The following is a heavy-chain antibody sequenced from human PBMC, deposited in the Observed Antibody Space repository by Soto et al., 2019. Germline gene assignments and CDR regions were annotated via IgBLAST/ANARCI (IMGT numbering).Heavy chain of an antibody. CDR3: AKRISDY. J-gene: IGHJ4*02. V-gene: IGHV3-23*01. D-gene: IGHD2-15*01. Sequence: GGSLRLSCAASGFTFSGYAMSWVRQAPGKGLERVSTVSGSGASTYYADSVNGRFTISRDNSKNTLYLQMNSLRADDTAVYYCAKRISDYWGQGTLVTVSS. CDR2: VSGSGAST. CDR1: GFTFSGYA.